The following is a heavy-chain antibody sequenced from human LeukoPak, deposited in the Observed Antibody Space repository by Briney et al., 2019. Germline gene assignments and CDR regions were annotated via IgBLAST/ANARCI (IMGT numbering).Heavy chain of an antibody. D-gene: IGHD1-26*01. CDR1: GFTFSNHW. Sequence: GGSLRLSCAASGFTFSNHWMHWVRQAPGKGLMWVSRINRDGSRTDYADSVKGRFTISRDDAKNTLYLQVNSLRAEDTALYFCAKKAQYNGNYPLNYWGQGTLVTVSS. CDR3: AKKAQYNGNYPLNY. CDR2: INRDGSRT. V-gene: IGHV3-74*01. J-gene: IGHJ4*02.